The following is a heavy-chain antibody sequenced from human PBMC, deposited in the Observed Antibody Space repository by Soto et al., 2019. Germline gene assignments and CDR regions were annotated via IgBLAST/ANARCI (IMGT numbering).Heavy chain of an antibody. CDR3: AHVSITVAGTGHWFDP. J-gene: IGHJ5*02. CDR2: IYWNDDK. Sequence: QITLKESGPTLVKPTQTLTLTCTFSGFSLSTSGVGVGWIRQPPGKALEWLALIYWNDDKRYSPSLKSRLTITKDTTKTQVVLTMTNMDPVDTATYYCAHVSITVAGTGHWFDPWGQGTLVTVSS. D-gene: IGHD6-19*01. CDR1: GFSLSTSGVG. V-gene: IGHV2-5*01.